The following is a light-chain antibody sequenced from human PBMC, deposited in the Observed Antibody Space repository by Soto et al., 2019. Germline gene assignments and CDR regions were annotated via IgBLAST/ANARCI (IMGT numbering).Light chain of an antibody. Sequence: QSALTQPASVSGSPGQSITISCTGTSSDVGSYNLVAWYQHLPGKAPKLIIYEVTERPSGISSRFSGSKSGNTASLTISGLQGEDEAYYYCCSYEGSSLLVFGGGTKLTVL. CDR1: SSDVGSYNL. CDR3: CSYEGSSLLV. CDR2: EVT. J-gene: IGLJ3*02. V-gene: IGLV2-23*02.